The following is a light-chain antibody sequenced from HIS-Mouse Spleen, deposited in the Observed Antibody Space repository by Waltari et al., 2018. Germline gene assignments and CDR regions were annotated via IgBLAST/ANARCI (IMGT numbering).Light chain of an antibody. CDR2: EDS. CDR3: YSTDSSGNHRV. V-gene: IGLV3-10*01. CDR1: ALPKQD. Sequence: SYELTQPPSVSVSPGQTARITCSGHALPKQDAYWYTQKSAQAPVLVIYEDSKRPSGIPERFSGSSSGTMATLTISGAQVEDEADYYCYSTDSSGNHRVFGGGTKLTVL. J-gene: IGLJ2*01.